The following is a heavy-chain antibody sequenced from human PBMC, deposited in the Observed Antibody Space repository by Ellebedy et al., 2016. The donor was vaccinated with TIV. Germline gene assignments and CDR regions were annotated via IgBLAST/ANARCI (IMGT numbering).Heavy chain of an antibody. D-gene: IGHD5-18*01. CDR1: GFTFSDSY. J-gene: IGHJ6*02. CDR2: ITSSGNNI. V-gene: IGHV3-11*04. Sequence: GGSLRLXXATSGFTFSDSYMSWIRQAPGKGLEWVSYITSSGNNIYYADSVKGRFTISRDNSKNTLYLQMNSLRAEDTAVYYCAREGGQLWVPEDYYYGMDVWGQGTTVTVSS. CDR3: AREGGQLWVPEDYYYGMDV.